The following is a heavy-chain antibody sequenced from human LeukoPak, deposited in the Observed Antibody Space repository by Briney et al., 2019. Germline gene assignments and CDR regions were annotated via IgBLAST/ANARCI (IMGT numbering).Heavy chain of an antibody. D-gene: IGHD5-24*01. CDR1: GFTFSSYA. CDR2: ISYDGSNK. Sequence: PGGSLRLSCAASGFTFSSYAMHWVRQAPGKGLEWVAVISYDGSNKYYADSVKGRFTISRDNSKNTLYLQMNSLRAEDTAVYYCASERRGYTSDYWGQGTLVTVSS. J-gene: IGHJ4*02. V-gene: IGHV3-30*04. CDR3: ASERRGYTSDY.